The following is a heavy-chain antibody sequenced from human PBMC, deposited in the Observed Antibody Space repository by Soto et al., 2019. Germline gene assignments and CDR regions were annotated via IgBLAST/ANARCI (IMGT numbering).Heavy chain of an antibody. CDR3: AFHGADSFDY. CDR1: GFTFSSYG. Sequence: QVQLVESGGGVVQPGRSLRLSCAASGFTFSSYGMHWVRQAPGKGLEWVAVISYDGSNKYYAYSVKGRFTIARDNSKNTLYLQMNRLRAEDTAVYYCAFHGADSFDYCGQGNLVTFSA. J-gene: IGHJ4*02. V-gene: IGHV3-30*03. D-gene: IGHD3-9*01. CDR2: ISYDGSNK.